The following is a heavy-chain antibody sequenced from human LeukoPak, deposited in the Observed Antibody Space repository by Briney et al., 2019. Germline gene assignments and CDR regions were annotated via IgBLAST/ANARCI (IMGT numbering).Heavy chain of an antibody. CDR2: IHYDEIQD. CDR1: GFTFRNHG. J-gene: IGHJ4*02. CDR3: VRDFSNYVAFFDS. V-gene: IGHV3-30*02. Sequence: GGSLRLSCATYGFTFRNHGMHWVRQAPGKGLEWGAFIHYDEIQDYYADSVRGRFTISRDNSKSALYLQMGSLRPEDTAMYYCVRDFSNYVAFFDSWGQGVLVTVSS. D-gene: IGHD4-11*01.